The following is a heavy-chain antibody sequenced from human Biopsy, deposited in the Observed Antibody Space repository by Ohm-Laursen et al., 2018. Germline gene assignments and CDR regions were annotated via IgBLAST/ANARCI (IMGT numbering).Heavy chain of an antibody. D-gene: IGHD2-8*01. V-gene: IGHV1-2*02. CDR1: SNTFTDYN. J-gene: IGHJ4*02. CDR3: ARDPLNGHKHFDY. CDR2: INCKTGAT. Sequence: SSVKVSCKVSSNTFTDYNIHWMRQAPGQGLEWLGYINCKTGATNYAQKFQGTVTMTRDTSISTAYLALGSLRSADTAIYYCARDPLNGHKHFDYWGQGSLVTVSS.